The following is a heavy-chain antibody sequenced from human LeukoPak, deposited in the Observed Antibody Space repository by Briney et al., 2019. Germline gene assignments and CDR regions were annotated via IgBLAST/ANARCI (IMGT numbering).Heavy chain of an antibody. J-gene: IGHJ4*02. D-gene: IGHD2-2*01. CDR3: ARRWGYCSSASCSENFDY. V-gene: IGHV3-74*01. CDR2: INSDGSST. CDR1: GFTFSSYW. Sequence: GGSLRLSCAASGFTFSSYWMHWVRQAPGKGLEWVSRINSDGSSTTYADSVKGRFTISRDNAKNTLYVEMNSLRAEDTAVYYCARRWGYCSSASCSENFDYRGQGTLVTVSS.